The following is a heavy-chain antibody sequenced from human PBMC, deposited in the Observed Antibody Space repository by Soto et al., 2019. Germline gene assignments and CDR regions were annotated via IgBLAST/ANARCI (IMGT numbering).Heavy chain of an antibody. V-gene: IGHV3-30*12. CDR1: GLGFSGFG. CDR2: ISYDGSKT. J-gene: IGHJ5*02. Sequence: GGSLRLSCTASGLGFSGFGIHWVRQAPGKGLEWVGVISYDGSKTYYAKSVKGRFTISRDNAKNSLYLQMNSLRAEDTAVYYCARDAEIMITFGGVIENWFDPWGQGTLVTVSS. CDR3: ARDAEIMITFGGVIENWFDP. D-gene: IGHD3-16*02.